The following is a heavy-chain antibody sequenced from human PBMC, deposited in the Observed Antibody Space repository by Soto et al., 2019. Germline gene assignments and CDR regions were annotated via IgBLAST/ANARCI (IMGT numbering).Heavy chain of an antibody. D-gene: IGHD1-26*01. Sequence: EVQLLESGGGLVQPGGSLRLSCAASGFTFSSYAMSWVRQAPGKGLEWVSAISGSGGSTYYADSVKGRFTISRDNSKNPLYLQMNSLRAEYTAVYYCATPVRGGSYPYYFDYWGQGTLVTVSS. J-gene: IGHJ4*02. CDR1: GFTFSSYA. CDR3: ATPVRGGSYPYYFDY. V-gene: IGHV3-23*01. CDR2: ISGSGGST.